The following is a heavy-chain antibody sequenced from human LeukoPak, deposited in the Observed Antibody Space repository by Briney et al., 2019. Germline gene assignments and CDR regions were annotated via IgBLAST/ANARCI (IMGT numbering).Heavy chain of an antibody. J-gene: IGHJ3*02. Sequence: GGSLRLSCAASGFTFSGSAMHWVRQASGKGLEWVGRIRSKANSYATAYAASVKGRFTISRDDSKNTAYLQMNSLKTEDTAVYYCTRRCSGGSCASSAFDIWGQGTMVTVSS. CDR1: GFTFSGSA. CDR2: IRSKANSYAT. CDR3: TRRCSGGSCASSAFDI. V-gene: IGHV3-73*01. D-gene: IGHD2-15*01.